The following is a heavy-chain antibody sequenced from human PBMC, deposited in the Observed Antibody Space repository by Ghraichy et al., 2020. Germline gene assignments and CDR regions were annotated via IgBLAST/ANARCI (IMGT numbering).Heavy chain of an antibody. D-gene: IGHD5-18*01. CDR2: IYYSGST. V-gene: IGHV4-59*01. J-gene: IGHJ6*04. Sequence: SETLSLTCTVSGGSISSYYWSWIRQPPGKGLELIGYIYYSGSTNYNPSLKSRVTISVDTSKNQFSLKLSSVTAADTAVYYCARFTYSYAYYYDYGMDVWGEGTTLTVSS. CDR3: ARFTYSYAYYYDYGMDV. CDR1: GGSISSYY.